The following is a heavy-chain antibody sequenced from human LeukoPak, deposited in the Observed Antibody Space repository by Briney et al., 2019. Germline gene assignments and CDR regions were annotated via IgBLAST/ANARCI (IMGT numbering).Heavy chain of an antibody. CDR2: IYYSGST. CDR3: ARVGCSGGDCYFNWFDP. J-gene: IGHJ5*02. Sequence: SETLSLTCTVSGGSISSYYWSWIRQPPGKGLEWIGYIYYSGSTYYNPSLKSRVTISVDTSKNQFSLKLSSVTAADTAVYYCARVGCSGGDCYFNWFDPWGQGTLVTVSS. D-gene: IGHD2-21*02. CDR1: GGSISSYY. V-gene: IGHV4-59*12.